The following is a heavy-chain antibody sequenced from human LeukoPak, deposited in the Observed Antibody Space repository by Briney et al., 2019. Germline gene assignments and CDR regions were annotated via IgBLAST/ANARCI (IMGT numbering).Heavy chain of an antibody. Sequence: ASVKVSCKASGYTFTGYYMHWVRQAPGQGLEWMGWINPNSVGTNYAQNFQGRVTITRDTSISTAYMERSRLRYDDTAVYYCARVTWELLKGYYYMDVWGKGTTVTVSS. CDR3: ARVTWELLKGYYYMDV. D-gene: IGHD1-26*01. J-gene: IGHJ6*03. CDR1: GYTFTGYY. CDR2: INPNSVGT. V-gene: IGHV1-2*02.